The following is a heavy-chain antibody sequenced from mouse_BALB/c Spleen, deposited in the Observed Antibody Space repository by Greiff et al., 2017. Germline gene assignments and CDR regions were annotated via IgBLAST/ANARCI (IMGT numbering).Heavy chain of an antibody. D-gene: IGHD2-1*01. V-gene: IGHV1-9*01. J-gene: IGHJ4*01. CDR1: GYTFSSYW. CDR2: ILPGSGST. CDR3: ARRRDFRLQLDAMDY. Sequence: QVQLQQSGAELMKPGASVKISCKATGYTFSSYWIEWVKQRPGHGLEWIGEILPGSGSTNYNEKFKGKATFTADTSSNTAYMQLSSLTSEDSAVYYCARRRDFRLQLDAMDYWGQGTSVTVSS.